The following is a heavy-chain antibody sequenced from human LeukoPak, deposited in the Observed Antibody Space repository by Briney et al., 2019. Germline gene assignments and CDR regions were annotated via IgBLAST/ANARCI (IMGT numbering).Heavy chain of an antibody. Sequence: GSLRLPCAASGFTFSGYAMSWVRQAPGKGLEWVSAISGSGGSTYYADSVQGRFTISRDNLKNTLYLQMNSLRAEDTAVYYCAKCPTGFYRNWFDPWGQGTLVTVSS. D-gene: IGHD3-9*01. CDR3: AKCPTGFYRNWFDP. CDR1: GFTFSGYA. V-gene: IGHV3-23*01. CDR2: ISGSGGST. J-gene: IGHJ5*02.